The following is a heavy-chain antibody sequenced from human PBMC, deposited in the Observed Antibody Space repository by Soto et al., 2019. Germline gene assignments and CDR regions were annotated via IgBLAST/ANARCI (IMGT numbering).Heavy chain of an antibody. Sequence: PGGSLRLSCAASGFTFSNYAMHWVRQAPGKGLEWVAFISYDGKNKYCADSVKGRFTISRDNSKNTLYLQMNSLRVEDTAVYYWAREGADPSFPRGGGGSTLDYWGQGPLFTAPS. V-gene: IGHV3-30*04. CDR3: AREGADPSFPRGGGGSTLDY. J-gene: IGHJ4*02. CDR1: GFTFSNYA. D-gene: IGHD3-10*01. CDR2: ISYDGKNK.